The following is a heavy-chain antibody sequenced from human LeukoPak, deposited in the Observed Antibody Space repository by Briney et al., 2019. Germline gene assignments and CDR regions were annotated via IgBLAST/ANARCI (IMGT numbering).Heavy chain of an antibody. CDR2: ISSNGGST. CDR1: GFTFSSYA. J-gene: IGHJ6*02. Sequence: PGGSLRLSCSASGFTFSSYAMHWVRQAPGKGLEYVSAISSNGGSTYYADSVKGRFTISRDNSKNTLYLQMGSLRAEDMAVYYCARVMVRGSNYYYYGMDVWGQGTTVTVSS. D-gene: IGHD3-10*01. CDR3: ARVMVRGSNYYYYGMDV. V-gene: IGHV3-64*02.